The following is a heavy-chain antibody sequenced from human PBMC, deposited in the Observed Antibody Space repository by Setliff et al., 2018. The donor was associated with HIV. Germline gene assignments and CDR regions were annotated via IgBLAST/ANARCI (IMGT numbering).Heavy chain of an antibody. CDR3: ARQTWEYYDTLTGYYRSPKNFDS. V-gene: IGHV4-4*09. Sequence: SETLSLTCTVSGGSISSYYWSWIRQPPGKGLEWIGYIYTSGSTNYNPSLKSRVTISVDTSKNQFFLKLSSETAPDTAIYYCARQTWEYYDTLTGYYRSPKNFDSWGQGTLVTVSS. CDR1: GGSISSYY. J-gene: IGHJ4*02. CDR2: IYTSGST. D-gene: IGHD3-9*01.